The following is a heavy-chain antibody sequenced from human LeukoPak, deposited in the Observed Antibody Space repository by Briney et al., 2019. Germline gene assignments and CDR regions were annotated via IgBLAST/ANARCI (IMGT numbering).Heavy chain of an antibody. Sequence: GESLKISCKGSGYSFTNSWIAWVRQMSGKGLEWMGIIYPDDSDTTYSPSFQGQVTISADRSINTAYLHWSSVKASDTAVYYCATRSVNTAFDYWGQGTLVTVSS. CDR3: ATRSVNTAFDY. D-gene: IGHD1/OR15-1a*01. CDR1: GYSFTNSW. CDR2: IYPDDSDT. J-gene: IGHJ4*02. V-gene: IGHV5-51*01.